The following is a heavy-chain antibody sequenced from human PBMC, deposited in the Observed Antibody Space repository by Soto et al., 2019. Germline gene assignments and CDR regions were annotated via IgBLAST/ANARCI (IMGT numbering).Heavy chain of an antibody. CDR1: GGSFSGYY. J-gene: IGHJ6*02. CDR2: INHSGST. CDR3: ERGNPPSYYYYGMDV. V-gene: IGHV4-34*01. Sequence: KTSETLSLTCAVYGGSFSGYYWSWIRQPPGKGLEWIGEINHSGSTNYNPSLKSRVTISVDTSKNQFSLKLSSVTAADTAVYYCERGNPPSYYYYGMDVWGQGTTVTVSS.